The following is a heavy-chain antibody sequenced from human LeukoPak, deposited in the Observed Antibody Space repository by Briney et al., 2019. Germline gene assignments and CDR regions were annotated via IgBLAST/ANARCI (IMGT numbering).Heavy chain of an antibody. D-gene: IGHD3-22*01. V-gene: IGHV3-23*01. CDR3: AKAGSYSDISVYPLASFDF. Sequence: GGSLRLSCAASGFTFSNSDMKWVRQAPGKGLEWVSFISASGGSAHYVDSVRGRFTISRDNSKNTLYLQMNSLRAEDTAVYYCAKAGSYSDISVYPLASFDFWGQGTMVTVSS. CDR1: GFTFSNSD. CDR2: ISASGGSA. J-gene: IGHJ3*01.